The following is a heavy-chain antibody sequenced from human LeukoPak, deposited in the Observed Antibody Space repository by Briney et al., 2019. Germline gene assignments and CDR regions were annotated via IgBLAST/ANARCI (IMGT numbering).Heavy chain of an antibody. CDR1: NYTFTTYG. CDR2: ISGYNGKT. CDR3: ARASENYGGYFVL. V-gene: IGHV1-18*01. J-gene: IGHJ4*02. D-gene: IGHD4-23*01. Sequence: ASVKVSCKASNYTFTTYGISWVRQAPGQGLEWMGWISGYNGKTKYAQKFQGRVTMTTDTSTSTAYMELRNLRSDDTAVYYCARASENYGGYFVLWGQGTRVTVSS.